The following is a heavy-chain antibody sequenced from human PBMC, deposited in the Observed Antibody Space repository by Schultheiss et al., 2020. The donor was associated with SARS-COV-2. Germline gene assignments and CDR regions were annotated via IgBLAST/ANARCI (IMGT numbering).Heavy chain of an antibody. Sequence: SETLSLTCTVSGGSISSSSYYWGWIRQPPGKGLEWIGSIYYSGSTYYNPSLKSRVTISVDTSKNQFSLKLSSVTAADTAVYYCARDVDFPGRFDPWGQGTLVTVSS. V-gene: IGHV4-39*07. CDR3: ARDVDFPGRFDP. CDR1: GGSISSSSYY. J-gene: IGHJ5*02. CDR2: IYYSGST.